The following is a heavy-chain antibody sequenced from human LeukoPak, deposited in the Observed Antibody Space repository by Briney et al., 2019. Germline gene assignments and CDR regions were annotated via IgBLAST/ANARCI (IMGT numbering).Heavy chain of an antibody. V-gene: IGHV4-39*07. CDR3: ARDAPNWFDP. Sequence: SETLSLTCTVSGGSISTSSYYWGWVRQPPGKGLEWIGNIFYSGSTYYSPSLKSRVTISLDTSKNQFSLKLSFVTAADTAVYYCARDAPNWFDPWGQGTLVTVSS. J-gene: IGHJ5*02. CDR2: IFYSGST. CDR1: GGSISTSSYY.